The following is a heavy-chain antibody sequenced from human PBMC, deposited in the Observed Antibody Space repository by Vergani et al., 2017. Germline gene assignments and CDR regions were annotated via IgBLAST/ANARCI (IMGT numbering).Heavy chain of an antibody. J-gene: IGHJ3*02. Sequence: QVTLKESGPVLVKPTETLTLTCTVSGFSLSNARMGVSWIRQPPGKALEWLAHIFSNDEKSYNTSLKSRLTISKATSKSQVGLTMTNMDPVDTAPYYCALIGGVSYVPVVAFDIWGQGTMVTVSS. V-gene: IGHV2-26*01. CDR2: IFSNDEK. D-gene: IGHD3-16*01. CDR3: ALIGGVSYVPVVAFDI. CDR1: GFSLSNARMG.